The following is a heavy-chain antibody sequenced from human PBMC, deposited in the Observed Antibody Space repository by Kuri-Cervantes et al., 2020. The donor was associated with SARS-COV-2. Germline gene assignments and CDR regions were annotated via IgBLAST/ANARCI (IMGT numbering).Heavy chain of an antibody. Sequence: GESLKISCAASGFTFSSYAMSWVRQAPGKGLEWVSTISGSGGSTYYADSVKGRFTMSRDNAKDSLYLQMNSLRAEDTAVYYCARGPYSSSTFDYWGQGTLVTVSS. J-gene: IGHJ4*02. V-gene: IGHV3-21*06. CDR1: GFTFSSYA. CDR2: ISGSGGST. D-gene: IGHD6-6*01. CDR3: ARGPYSSSTFDY.